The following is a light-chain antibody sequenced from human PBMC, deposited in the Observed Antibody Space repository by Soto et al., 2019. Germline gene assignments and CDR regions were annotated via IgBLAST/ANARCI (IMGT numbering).Light chain of an antibody. V-gene: IGKV3-15*01. J-gene: IGKJ1*01. CDR1: QSVRSN. CDR2: GAS. Sequence: IVMTQSPPTLSLSPGEEATLACRASQSVRSNLAWYQQKPGQAPRLLIYGASTRATGIPARFSGSGSGTEFTLTISSLQSEDFAVYYCQQYSYWPRTFGQGTKVDI. CDR3: QQYSYWPRT.